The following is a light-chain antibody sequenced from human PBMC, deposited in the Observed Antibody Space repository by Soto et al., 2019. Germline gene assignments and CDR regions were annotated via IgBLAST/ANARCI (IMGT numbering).Light chain of an antibody. Sequence: DIQMTQSPSSLSASVVDRVTITCLASQSISSYLNWYQQKPGKAPKLLIYAASSLQSGVPSRFSGSGSGTDFTLTISSLQPEDFATYYCQQSYSTPPTFGQGTRLEIK. CDR2: AAS. J-gene: IGKJ5*01. CDR3: QQSYSTPPT. V-gene: IGKV1-39*01. CDR1: QSISSY.